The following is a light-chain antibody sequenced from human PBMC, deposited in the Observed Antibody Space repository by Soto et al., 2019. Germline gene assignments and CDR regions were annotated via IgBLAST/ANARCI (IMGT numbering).Light chain of an antibody. CDR1: SSNIGAGYD. CDR2: GNS. V-gene: IGLV1-40*01. J-gene: IGLJ3*02. Sequence: QSVLTQPTSVSGATGQRVTISCTGSSSNIGAGYDVHWYQQLPGTAPKLLIYGNSNRPSGVPDRFSGSKSGTSASLAITGLQAEDEADYYCQSYDSSLSGWVFGGGTKLIV. CDR3: QSYDSSLSGWV.